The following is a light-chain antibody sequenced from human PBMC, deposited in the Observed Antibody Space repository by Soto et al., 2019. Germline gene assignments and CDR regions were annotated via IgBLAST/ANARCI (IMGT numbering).Light chain of an antibody. CDR1: SSDVGGYNY. Sequence: QSVLTQPPSAPGSPGQSVTISCTGSSSDVGGYNYVSWYQQHPGKAPKLMIYEVSKRPSGVPDSLSGSKSGNTASLTVSGLQAEDEADYYCSSYGGSNTVVFGGGTKLTVL. V-gene: IGLV2-8*01. CDR3: SSYGGSNTVV. J-gene: IGLJ2*01. CDR2: EVS.